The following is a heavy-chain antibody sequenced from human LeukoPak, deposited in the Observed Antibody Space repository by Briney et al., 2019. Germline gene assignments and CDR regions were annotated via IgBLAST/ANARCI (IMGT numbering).Heavy chain of an antibody. D-gene: IGHD3-16*01. CDR1: GFNFRGYN. J-gene: IGHJ4*02. V-gene: IGHV3-21*06. Sequence: GGSLRLSCAASGFNFRGYNMNWVRQAPGKGLEWVSSMSTSSTYIYYADSIKGRFTISRDDARGLLYLQMGSLRAEDTAVYYCVRDFAFGFCNTTTCRYPFDSWGQGTLVTVSS. CDR3: VRDFAFGFCNTTTCRYPFDS. CDR2: MSTSSTYI.